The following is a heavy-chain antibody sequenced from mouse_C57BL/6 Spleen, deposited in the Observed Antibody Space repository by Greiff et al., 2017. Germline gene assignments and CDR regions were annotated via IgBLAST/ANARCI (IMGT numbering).Heavy chain of an antibody. CDR2: IDPSDSET. V-gene: IGHV1-52*01. D-gene: IGHD2-1*01. CDR3: ARGGYGNYVFYAMDY. J-gene: IGHJ4*01. CDR1: GYTFPSYW. Sequence: QVQLQQPGAELVRPGSSVKLSCKASGYTFPSYWMHWVKQRPIQGLEWIGNIDPSDSETHYNQKFKDKATLTVDKSSSTAYMQLSSLTSEDSAVYYCARGGYGNYVFYAMDYWGQGTSVTVSS.